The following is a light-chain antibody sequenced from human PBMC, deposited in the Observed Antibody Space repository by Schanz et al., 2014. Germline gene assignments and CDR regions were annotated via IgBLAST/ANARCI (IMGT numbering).Light chain of an antibody. J-gene: IGLJ3*02. CDR3: SSYTSSSRV. V-gene: IGLV2-14*01. CDR1: SSDVGTYNY. Sequence: QSALTQPRSVSGSPGQSVTISCTGTSSDVGTYNYVSWYQQHPGKAPKLMIYEDSKRPSGVSNRFSGSKSGNTASLTISGLQAEDEDDYYCSSYTSSSRVFGGGTKLTVL. CDR2: EDS.